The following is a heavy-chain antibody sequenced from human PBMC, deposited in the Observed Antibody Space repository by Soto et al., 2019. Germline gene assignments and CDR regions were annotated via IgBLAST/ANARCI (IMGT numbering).Heavy chain of an antibody. V-gene: IGHV4-30-4*01. CDR2: IYYSGST. Sequence: SETLSLTCTVSGGSISSGDYYWSWIRQPPGKGLEWIGYIYYSGSTYYNPSLKSRVTISVDTSKNQFSLKLSSVTAADTAVYYCARGTYYYGSGSSIFYYFDYWGQGTLVTVSS. D-gene: IGHD3-10*01. J-gene: IGHJ4*02. CDR3: ARGTYYYGSGSSIFYYFDY. CDR1: GGSISSGDYY.